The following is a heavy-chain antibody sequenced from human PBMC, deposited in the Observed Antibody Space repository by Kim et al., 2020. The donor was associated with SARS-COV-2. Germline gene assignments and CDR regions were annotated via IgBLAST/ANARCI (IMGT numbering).Heavy chain of an antibody. J-gene: IGHJ5*02. V-gene: IGHV4-4*02. Sequence: SLKSRVTIAVDKSKNQFSLKLSSVTAADTAVYYCARALLLWFGDSNWFDPWGQGTLVTVSS. D-gene: IGHD3-10*01. CDR3: ARALLLWFGDSNWFDP.